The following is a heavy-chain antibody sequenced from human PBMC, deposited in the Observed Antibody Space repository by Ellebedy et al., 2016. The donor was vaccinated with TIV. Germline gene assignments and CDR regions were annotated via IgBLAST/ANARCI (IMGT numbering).Heavy chain of an antibody. CDR1: GYTFTSYY. CDR3: ARGHASGQYYYYGMDV. J-gene: IGHJ6*02. D-gene: IGHD3-3*01. Sequence: ASVKVSXXASGYTFTSYYMHWVRQSPEQGLEWMGIINPSGGSTSYAQKFQGRVTMTRDTSTSTVYMELSSLRSEDTAVYYCARGHASGQYYYYGMDVWGQGTTVTVSS. CDR2: INPSGGST. V-gene: IGHV1-46*01.